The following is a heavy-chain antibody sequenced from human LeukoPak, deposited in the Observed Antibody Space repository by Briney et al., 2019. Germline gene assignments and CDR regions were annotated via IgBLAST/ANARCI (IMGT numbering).Heavy chain of an antibody. V-gene: IGHV3-7*01. CDR2: IKQDGSEK. J-gene: IGHJ6*02. CDR3: ARVGYSSSWYDTYYYCGMDV. Sequence: GGSLRLSCAASGFTFSSYWMSWVRQAPGKGLEWVANIKQDGSEKYYVDSVKGRFTISRDNAKNSLYLQMNSLRAEDTAVYYCARVGYSSSWYDTYYYCGMDVWGQGTTVTVSS. CDR1: GFTFSSYW. D-gene: IGHD6-13*01.